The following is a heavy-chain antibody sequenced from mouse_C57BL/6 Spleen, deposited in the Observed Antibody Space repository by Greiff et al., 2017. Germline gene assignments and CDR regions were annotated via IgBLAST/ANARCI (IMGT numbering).Heavy chain of an antibody. CDR2: INPSNGGT. CDR3: ARDYYGTPLDY. Sequence: QVHVKQPGTELVKPGASVKLSCKASGYTFTSYWMHWVKQRPGQGLEWIGNINPSNGGTNYNEKFKSKATLTVDKSSSTAYMQLSSLTSEDSAVYYCARDYYGTPLDYWGQGTTLTVSS. D-gene: IGHD1-1*01. V-gene: IGHV1-53*01. CDR1: GYTFTSYW. J-gene: IGHJ2*01.